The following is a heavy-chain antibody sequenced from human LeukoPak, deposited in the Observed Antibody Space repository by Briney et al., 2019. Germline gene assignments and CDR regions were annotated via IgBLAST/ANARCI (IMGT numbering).Heavy chain of an antibody. CDR1: GFTFSRYE. V-gene: IGHV3-48*03. CDR3: ARQGGLGWLTLDY. Sequence: RGSLRLSCAAPGFTFSRYEMYSVRPAPGKGLEWVSHIGSSGSRIYYADSVKGRFTISRDNAKKSLYLVMNSLRAEDTAVYYCARQGGLGWLTLDYWGQGTLVTVSS. CDR2: IGSSGSRI. J-gene: IGHJ4*02. D-gene: IGHD2-21*01.